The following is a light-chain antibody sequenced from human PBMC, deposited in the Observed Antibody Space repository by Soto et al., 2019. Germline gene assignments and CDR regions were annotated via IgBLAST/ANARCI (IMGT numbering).Light chain of an antibody. V-gene: IGKV3-20*01. CDR2: GAS. J-gene: IGKJ5*01. CDR3: QQYGSSPPIT. Sequence: EIALTQSPGTLSLSPGERATLSRRASQSVSSSYFAWYQQKPGQAPRLLIYGASSRATGIPDRFSGSGSGTDFTLTISRLEPEDFAVYYCQQYGSSPPITLGQGTRREIK. CDR1: QSVSSSY.